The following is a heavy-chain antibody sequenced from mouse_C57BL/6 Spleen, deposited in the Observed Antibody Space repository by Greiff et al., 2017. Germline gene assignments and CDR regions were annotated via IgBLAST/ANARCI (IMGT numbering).Heavy chain of an antibody. D-gene: IGHD2-4*01. Sequence: EVKLVESGGGLVKPGGSLKLSCAASGFTFSDYGMHWVRQAPGKGLEWVAYISSGSSTIYYADTVKGRFTFSRDNAKTTLFLQMTSMRSEDTAMYYCARNDYDFNLYFDVWGTGTTVTVSS. CDR1: GFTFSDYG. J-gene: IGHJ1*03. CDR3: ARNDYDFNLYFDV. V-gene: IGHV5-17*01. CDR2: ISSGSSTI.